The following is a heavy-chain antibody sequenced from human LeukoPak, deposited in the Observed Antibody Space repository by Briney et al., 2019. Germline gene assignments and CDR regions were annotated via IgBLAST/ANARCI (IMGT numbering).Heavy chain of an antibody. CDR3: ARGSSVRDWFDL. CDR2: INPNRGGA. CDR1: GYTFTGYF. V-gene: IGHV1-2*02. J-gene: IGHJ5*02. Sequence: ASVNVSCKASGYTFTGYFMNWVRQAPGQGIEWIGWINPNRGGANYAQKFQGRVTMTRDTSISTAYLELSSLISDDTAVYYCARGSSVRDWFDLWGQGTLVTVSS.